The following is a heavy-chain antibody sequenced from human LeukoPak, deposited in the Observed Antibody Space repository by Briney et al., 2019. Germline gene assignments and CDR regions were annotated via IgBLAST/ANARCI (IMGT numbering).Heavy chain of an antibody. D-gene: IGHD6-19*01. J-gene: IGHJ4*02. CDR1: GGSFSGYY. V-gene: IGHV4-31*11. CDR2: IYYSGST. Sequence: SETLSLTCAVYGGSFSGYYWSWIRQHPGKGLEWIGYIYYSGSTYYNPSLKSRVTISVDTSKNQFSLKLSSVTAADTAVYYCASRAVAADYWGQGTLVTVSS. CDR3: ASRAVAADY.